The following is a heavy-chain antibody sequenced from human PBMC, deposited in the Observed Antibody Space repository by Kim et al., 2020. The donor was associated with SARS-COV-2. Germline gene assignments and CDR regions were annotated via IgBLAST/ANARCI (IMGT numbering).Heavy chain of an antibody. Sequence: ETLSLTCTVSGGSISSYYWSWIRQPPGKGLEWIGYIYYSGSTNYNPSLKSRVTISVDTSKNQFSLKLSSVTAADTAVYYCASHSGSLPYYYYYGMDVWGQGTTVTVSS. CDR1: GGSISSYY. CDR2: IYYSGST. J-gene: IGHJ6*02. CDR3: ASHSGSLPYYYYYGMDV. V-gene: IGHV4-59*01. D-gene: IGHD1-26*01.